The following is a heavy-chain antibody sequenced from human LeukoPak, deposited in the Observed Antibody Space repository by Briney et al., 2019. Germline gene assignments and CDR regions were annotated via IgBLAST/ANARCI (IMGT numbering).Heavy chain of an antibody. Sequence: PGGSLRLSYTASGFTFSTYAMSWVRQAPGKGLEWVAAIGGSGGSTYYADSVKGRFTISRDNSKNTLYLQMNSLRAEDTAVCYCAKDKAVTTKPYYFGYWGQGTLVTVSS. V-gene: IGHV3-23*01. CDR2: IGGSGGST. D-gene: IGHD4-17*01. J-gene: IGHJ4*02. CDR1: GFTFSTYA. CDR3: AKDKAVTTKPYYFGY.